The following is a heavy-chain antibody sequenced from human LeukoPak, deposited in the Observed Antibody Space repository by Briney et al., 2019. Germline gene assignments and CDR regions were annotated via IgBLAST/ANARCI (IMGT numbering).Heavy chain of an antibody. CDR1: GFTLSSNY. CDR3: ARGPGYGGNPVPDY. D-gene: IGHD4-23*01. Sequence: PGGSLRLSCAASGFTLSSNYMSWVRQAPGKGLEWVSVIYSGGSTYYSDSVKGRFTISRDNSKNTLYLQMNSLSAEDTAVYYCARGPGYGGNPVPDYWGQGTLVTVSS. CDR2: IYSGGST. J-gene: IGHJ4*02. V-gene: IGHV3-66*01.